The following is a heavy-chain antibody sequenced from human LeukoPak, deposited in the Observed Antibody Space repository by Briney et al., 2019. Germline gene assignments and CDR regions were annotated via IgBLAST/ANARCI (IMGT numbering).Heavy chain of an antibody. CDR3: ARDCSGGSCYSN. CDR2: IKQEGSEK. V-gene: IGHV3-7*03. Sequence: GGALRLSCAASGFTFSSYWMSWVRQAPGKGLEWLANIKQEGSEKYYVDSVKGRFTISRDNAKNSLYLQMNSLRAEDTAVYYCARDCSGGSCYSNWGQGTLVTVSS. J-gene: IGHJ4*02. CDR1: GFTFSSYW. D-gene: IGHD2-15*01.